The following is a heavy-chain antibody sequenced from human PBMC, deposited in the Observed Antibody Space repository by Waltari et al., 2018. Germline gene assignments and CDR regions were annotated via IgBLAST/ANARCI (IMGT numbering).Heavy chain of an antibody. D-gene: IGHD2-2*01. J-gene: IGHJ6*02. CDR2: IIPVFGTA. V-gene: IGHV1-69*01. Sequence: QVQLVQSGAEVKKPGSSVKVSCKASGGTFSSYAISWVRQAPGHGLEWMGGIIPVFGTANNAQKFQGRGTITADESTSTAYMELSSLRSEDTAVYYCARLVVPAATPSPSGMDVWGQGTTVTVSS. CDR3: ARLVVPAATPSPSGMDV. CDR1: GGTFSSYA.